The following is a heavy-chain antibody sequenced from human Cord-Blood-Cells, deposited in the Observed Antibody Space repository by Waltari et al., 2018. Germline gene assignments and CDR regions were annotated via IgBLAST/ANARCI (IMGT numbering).Heavy chain of an antibody. V-gene: IGHV4-34*01. CDR1: AGSSRGYY. J-gene: IGHJ4*02. Sequence: QVQLQQWGAGLLTPSVTLSLTCAVYAGSSRGYYCSWIRQPPGKRLEWIGEINHSGSTNYNPSLKSRVTISVDTSKNQFSLKLSSVTAADTAVYYCATSSSSSVGYWGQGTLVTVSS. D-gene: IGHD6-6*01. CDR2: INHSGST. CDR3: ATSSSSSVGY.